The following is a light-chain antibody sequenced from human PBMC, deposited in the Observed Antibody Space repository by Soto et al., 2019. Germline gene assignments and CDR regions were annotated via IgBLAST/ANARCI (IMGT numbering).Light chain of an antibody. CDR1: QGIAGW. Sequence: DIEMIQSPSSVSASVGDRVTVTCRASQGIAGWLAWYQHKPGQAPKLLIYGPSTSHTGVATRFSGSGSGTDFTLTISNLQPEDFATYYCQQAYSFPLTFGGGTKVEMK. V-gene: IGKV1D-12*01. CDR3: QQAYSFPLT. J-gene: IGKJ4*01. CDR2: GPS.